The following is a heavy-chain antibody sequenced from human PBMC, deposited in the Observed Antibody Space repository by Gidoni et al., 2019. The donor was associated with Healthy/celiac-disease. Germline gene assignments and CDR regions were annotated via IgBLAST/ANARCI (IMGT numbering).Heavy chain of an antibody. CDR2: ISGSGGST. Sequence: EVQLLESGGGLVQPGGSLRLSCDASGFTLSSYAMSWVRPAPGKGLELVSAISGSGGSTYYADSVKGRFTISRDNSKNTLYLQMNSLRAEDTAVYYCAKLSSVYGDYGGYFDYWGQGTLVTVSS. V-gene: IGHV3-23*01. CDR3: AKLSSVYGDYGGYFDY. J-gene: IGHJ4*02. D-gene: IGHD4-17*01. CDR1: GFTLSSYA.